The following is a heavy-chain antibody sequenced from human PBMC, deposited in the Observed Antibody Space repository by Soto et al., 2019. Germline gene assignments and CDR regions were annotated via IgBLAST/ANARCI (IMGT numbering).Heavy chain of an antibody. Sequence: SVKVSCKASADTFTGYTVTWVRQAPGQGLEWVGRVIPILGASNFAQKFQGRVTISADKSADTAYMVLTGLTSEDTAVYYCARSRGSYYTKFDSWGQGTLVT. CDR3: ARSRGSYYTKFDS. CDR2: VIPILGAS. J-gene: IGHJ4*02. CDR1: ADTFTGYT. V-gene: IGHV1-69*08. D-gene: IGHD3-10*01.